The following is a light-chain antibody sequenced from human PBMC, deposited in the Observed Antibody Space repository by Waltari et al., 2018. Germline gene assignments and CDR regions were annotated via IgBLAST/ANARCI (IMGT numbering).Light chain of an antibody. J-gene: IGLJ2*01. CDR3: CSYAGSAITV. CDR1: RSDVVTYNL. Sequence: QSALTQTATVSGSPGQSITISCTGTRSDVVTYNLVSWYQQHPGKAPTLIIYDVNKRPSGVSNRFSGSKSGNTASLTISGLQAADEANYYCCSYAGSAITVFGGGTKVTVL. CDR2: DVN. V-gene: IGLV2-23*02.